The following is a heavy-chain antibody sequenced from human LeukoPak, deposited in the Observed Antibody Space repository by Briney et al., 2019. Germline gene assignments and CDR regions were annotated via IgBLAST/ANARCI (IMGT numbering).Heavy chain of an antibody. Sequence: GGSLRLSCAASGFTFSSYAMHWVRQAPGKGLEWVAVISYDGSNKYYADSVKGRFTISRDNSKNTLYLQMNSLRAEDTAVYYCARDLYPLNYYDSSGYYGGSFGYWGQGTLVTVSS. J-gene: IGHJ4*02. CDR1: GFTFSSYA. CDR2: ISYDGSNK. D-gene: IGHD3-22*01. CDR3: ARDLYPLNYYDSSGYYGGSFGY. V-gene: IGHV3-30-3*01.